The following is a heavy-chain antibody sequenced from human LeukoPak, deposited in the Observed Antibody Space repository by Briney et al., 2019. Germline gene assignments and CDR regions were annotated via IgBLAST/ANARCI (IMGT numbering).Heavy chain of an antibody. CDR1: GFTFSSYS. Sequence: GGSLRLSFAASGFTFSSYSMNWVRQAPGKGLEWVSSISSSSSYIYYADSVKGRFTISRDNAKNSLYLQMNSLRAEDTAVYYCAREFQTDDAFDIWGQGTMVTVSS. J-gene: IGHJ3*02. CDR2: ISSSSSYI. CDR3: AREFQTDDAFDI. V-gene: IGHV3-21*01.